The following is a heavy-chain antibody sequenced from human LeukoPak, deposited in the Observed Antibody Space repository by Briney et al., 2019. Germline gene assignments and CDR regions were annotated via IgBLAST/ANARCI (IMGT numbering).Heavy chain of an antibody. D-gene: IGHD3-22*01. CDR1: GFTFSSYA. Sequence: GGSLRLACAASGFTFSSYAMSWVRQAPGKGLEWVSTISGSGSSTYYADSVKGRFTITTDNSKNTLYLQMKSLRAEDTAVYHCAKGRYDYDNSDAFEIWGQGTMVTASS. J-gene: IGHJ3*02. CDR2: ISGSGSST. V-gene: IGHV3-23*01. CDR3: AKGRYDYDNSDAFEI.